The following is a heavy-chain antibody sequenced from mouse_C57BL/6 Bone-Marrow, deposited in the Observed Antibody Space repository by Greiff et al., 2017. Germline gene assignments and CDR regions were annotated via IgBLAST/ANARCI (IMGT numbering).Heavy chain of an antibody. J-gene: IGHJ4*01. Sequence: EVKLVESGGDLVKPGGSLKLSCAASGFTFSSYGMSWVRQTPDKRLEWVATISSGGSYTYYPDSVKGRFTISRDTAKTTLDLQMSSLKSEDTAMYYCARLTTVVDAMDYWGQGTSVTVSS. D-gene: IGHD1-1*01. CDR3: ARLTTVVDAMDY. CDR2: ISSGGSYT. V-gene: IGHV5-6*01. CDR1: GFTFSSYG.